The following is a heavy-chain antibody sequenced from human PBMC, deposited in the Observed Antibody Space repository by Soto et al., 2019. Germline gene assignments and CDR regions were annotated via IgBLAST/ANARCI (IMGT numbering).Heavy chain of an antibody. V-gene: IGHV3-30-3*01. CDR2: ISNDGSNQ. CDR1: GFAFSSCA. D-gene: IGHD6-19*01. Sequence: QVQVVESGGGVVQPGRSLRLSCAASGFAFSSCAMQWVRQAPGKGLEWVGVISNDGSNQYYADSVKGRFTISRDNSRNTVSLQMNGLRDEDTAVYYCAKAFLAGAGGDVWGQGTLVIVSS. J-gene: IGHJ1*01. CDR3: AKAFLAGAGGDV.